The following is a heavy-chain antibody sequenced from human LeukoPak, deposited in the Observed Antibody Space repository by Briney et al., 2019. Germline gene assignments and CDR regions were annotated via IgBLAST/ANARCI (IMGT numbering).Heavy chain of an antibody. V-gene: IGHV4-34*01. Sequence: SETLSLTCAVYGGSFSGYYWSWIRQPPGKGLEWIGEINHSGSTNYNPSLKSRVTISVDTSKNQFSLKLSSVTAADTAVYYCARRMARGCSYGYSGNWFDPWGQGTLVTVSS. CDR3: ARRMARGCSYGYSGNWFDP. J-gene: IGHJ5*02. CDR2: INHSGST. CDR1: GGSFSGYY. D-gene: IGHD5-18*01.